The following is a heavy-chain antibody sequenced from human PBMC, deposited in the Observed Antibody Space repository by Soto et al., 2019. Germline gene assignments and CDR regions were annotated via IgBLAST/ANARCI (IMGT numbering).Heavy chain of an antibody. V-gene: IGHV3-30*04. J-gene: IGHJ4*02. CDR3: VKAQGYRGYESAY. Sequence: GGYLRLSCAASGFTFSHYALHWLRQTPGKGLEWVAYISYHGNTEKYADSVKGRFTISRDNYKKEVYLQMNSLRIEDTAVYYFVKAQGYRGYESAYCGQGSMVIVSS. D-gene: IGHD5-12*01. CDR2: ISYHGNTE. CDR1: GFTFSHYA.